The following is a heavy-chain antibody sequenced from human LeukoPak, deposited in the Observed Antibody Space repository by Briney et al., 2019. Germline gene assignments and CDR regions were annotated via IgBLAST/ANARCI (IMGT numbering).Heavy chain of an antibody. CDR1: GGSFSGYY. V-gene: IGHV4-34*01. Sequence: SETLSLTCAVYGGSFSGYYWSWIRQPPGKGLEWIGEINHSGSTNYSPSLKSRVTISVDTSKNQFSLKLSSVTAADTAVYYCARGLRIAVAGVDYWGQGTLVTVSS. CDR3: ARGLRIAVAGVDY. CDR2: INHSGST. J-gene: IGHJ4*02. D-gene: IGHD6-19*01.